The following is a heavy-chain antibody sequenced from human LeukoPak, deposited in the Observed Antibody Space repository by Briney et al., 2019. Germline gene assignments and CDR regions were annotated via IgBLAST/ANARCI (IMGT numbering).Heavy chain of an antibody. CDR2: ISSISSTI. Sequence: GGSLRLSCAASGFTFSSYSMNWVRQAPGKGLEWVSYISSISSTIYYADSVKGRFTISRDNAKNSLYLQMNSLRAEDTAVYYCARDWRRALDYWGQGTLVTVSS. V-gene: IGHV3-48*01. CDR3: ARDWRRALDY. J-gene: IGHJ4*02. D-gene: IGHD6-25*01. CDR1: GFTFSSYS.